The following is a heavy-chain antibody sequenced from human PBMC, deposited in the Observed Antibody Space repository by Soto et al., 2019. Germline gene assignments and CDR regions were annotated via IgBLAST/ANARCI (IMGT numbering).Heavy chain of an antibody. V-gene: IGHV2-5*02. CDR1: GFSLSTNGGG. D-gene: IGHD6-6*01. Sequence: QITLRESGPTLVKPTQTLTLTCIFSGFSLSTNGGGVGWIRQPPGKSPEWLALIYWDDNERYSPSLKSRLTLIKDISRNQVVLTMSNMDPEDTATYYCAHRRARTAGRDDAYDVWGQGTLVVVSS. CDR2: IYWDDNE. CDR3: AHRRARTAGRDDAYDV. J-gene: IGHJ3*01.